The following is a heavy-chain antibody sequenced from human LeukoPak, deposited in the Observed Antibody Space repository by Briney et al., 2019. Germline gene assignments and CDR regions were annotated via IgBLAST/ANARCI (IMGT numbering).Heavy chain of an antibody. CDR2: IYHSGRT. J-gene: IGHJ4*02. V-gene: IGHV4-38-2*01. CDR3: ATGIAVAGPTNFDY. D-gene: IGHD6-19*01. CDR1: GYSISSGYY. Sequence: SETLSLTCAVSGYSISSGYYWGWIRQPPGKGLEWIGNIYHSGRTYFNPSLKSRVTISVDTSKNQFSLKLSSVTAADTAVYYCATGIAVAGPTNFDYWGQGTLVTVSS.